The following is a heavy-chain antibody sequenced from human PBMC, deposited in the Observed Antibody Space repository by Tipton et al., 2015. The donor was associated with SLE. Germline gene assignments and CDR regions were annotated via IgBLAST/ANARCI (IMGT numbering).Heavy chain of an antibody. V-gene: IGHV4-61*09. Sequence: TLSLTCIVSGGSVTSGISYWSWIRQPAGKGLEWIGQIYPSGSTDYNPSLRGRVTMSLDTSKNHFSLNLRSVTAADAALYFCVRDSVGITRGDAFDIWGQGTMVTVSS. J-gene: IGHJ3*02. CDR2: IYPSGST. CDR1: GGSVTSGISY. D-gene: IGHD1-26*01. CDR3: VRDSVGITRGDAFDI.